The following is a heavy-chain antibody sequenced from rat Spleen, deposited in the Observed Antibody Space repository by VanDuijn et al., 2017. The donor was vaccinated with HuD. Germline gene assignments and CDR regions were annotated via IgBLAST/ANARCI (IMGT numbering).Heavy chain of an antibody. D-gene: IGHD1-1*01. CDR1: GFTFSNYW. CDR2: ISYGGSNT. J-gene: IGHJ2*01. CDR3: ATGVYSLDY. Sequence: EVQLVESGGGLVQPGRSLKLSCVASGFTFSNYWMTWIRQAPKKGLEWVATISYGGSNTYSRDSVKGRFTISRDNAKSTLYLQMDSLGSEDSATYYCATGVYSLDYWGQGVMVTVSS. V-gene: IGHV5-29*01.